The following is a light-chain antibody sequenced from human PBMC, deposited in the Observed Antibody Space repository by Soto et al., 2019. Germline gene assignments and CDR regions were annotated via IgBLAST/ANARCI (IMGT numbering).Light chain of an antibody. CDR3: TSYAGNNNYV. J-gene: IGLJ1*01. Sequence: QSVLTQPASVSGSPGQSITISCTGTSYDVGNYNSVSWYQQHPGKAPKLLIFEVSKRPSGVPDRFSGSKTGNTASLTVSGLQAEDEADYYCTSYAGNNNYVFGTGTKVTVL. CDR2: EVS. V-gene: IGLV2-8*01. CDR1: SYDVGNYNS.